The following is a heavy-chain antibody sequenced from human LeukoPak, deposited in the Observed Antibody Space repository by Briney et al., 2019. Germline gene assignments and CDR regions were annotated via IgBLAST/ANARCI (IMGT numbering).Heavy chain of an antibody. V-gene: IGHV1-2*02. CDR1: GYTFTGYY. D-gene: IGHD3-3*01. CDR2: INPNSGGT. J-gene: IGHJ4*02. CDR3: ARGATIFGVVIMPLLDY. Sequence: GASVKVSCKASGYTFTGYYMHWVRQAPGQGLEWMGWINPNSGGTNYAQKFQGRVTMTRDTSISTAYMELSRLRSDDTAVYYCARGATIFGVVIMPLLDYWGQGTLVTVSS.